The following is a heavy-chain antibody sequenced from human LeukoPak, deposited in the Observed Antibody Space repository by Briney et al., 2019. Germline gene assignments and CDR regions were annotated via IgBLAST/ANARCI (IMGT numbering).Heavy chain of an antibody. D-gene: IGHD3-16*02. V-gene: IGHV1-69*04. CDR1: GGTFSSYA. J-gene: IGHJ4*02. Sequence: ASVKVSCKASGGTFSSYAISWVRQAPGQGLEWMGRIIPILGIANYAQKFQGRVTITADKSTSTAYMELSSLRSEDTAVYYCARSAYEYVWGSYRSPHLDYWGQGTLVTVSS. CDR3: ARSAYEYVWGSYRSPHLDY. CDR2: IIPILGIA.